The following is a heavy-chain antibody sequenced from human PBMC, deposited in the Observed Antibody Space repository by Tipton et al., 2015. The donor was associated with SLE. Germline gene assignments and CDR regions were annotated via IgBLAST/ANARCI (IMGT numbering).Heavy chain of an antibody. CDR2: ISYDGSNK. V-gene: IGHV3-30*12. D-gene: IGHD6-19*01. Sequence: SLRLSCAASGFTFSSYVMHWVRQAPGKGLEWVAVISYDGSNKYYADSVKGRFTISRDNAKNPLYLQMNSLRAEDTAVYYCAREGGAGYSSGWFDYWGQGTLVTVSS. CDR3: AREGGAGYSSGWFDY. J-gene: IGHJ5*01. CDR1: GFTFSSYV.